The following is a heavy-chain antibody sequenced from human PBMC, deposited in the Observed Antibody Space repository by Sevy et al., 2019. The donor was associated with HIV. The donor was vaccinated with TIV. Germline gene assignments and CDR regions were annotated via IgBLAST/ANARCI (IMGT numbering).Heavy chain of an antibody. CDR1: GFTFSKYG. CDR3: ARDRVVVAATASYMDV. J-gene: IGHJ6*03. Sequence: GGSLRLSCAASGFTFSKYGMHWVRQAPGKGLEWVALIWYDGSNKYYADSVKGRFTISRDNSKNTLYLQMNSLRAEDTAVYYCARDRVVVAATASYMDVWGKGTTVTVSS. V-gene: IGHV3-33*01. CDR2: IWYDGSNK. D-gene: IGHD2-15*01.